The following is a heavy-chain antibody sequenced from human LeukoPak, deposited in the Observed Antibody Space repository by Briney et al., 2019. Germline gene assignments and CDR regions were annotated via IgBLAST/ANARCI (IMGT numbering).Heavy chain of an antibody. Sequence: PSETLSLTCTVSGGSISYYYWTWIRQSAGKGLDWIGRIYSSGSTNYNPSLKSRVTMSVDTSKNQFSLKLSSVTAADTAVYYCARAYSGSYYDSAFDIWGQGTMVTVSS. CDR1: GGSISYYY. CDR2: IYSSGST. V-gene: IGHV4-4*07. CDR3: ARAYSGSYYDSAFDI. J-gene: IGHJ3*02. D-gene: IGHD1-26*01.